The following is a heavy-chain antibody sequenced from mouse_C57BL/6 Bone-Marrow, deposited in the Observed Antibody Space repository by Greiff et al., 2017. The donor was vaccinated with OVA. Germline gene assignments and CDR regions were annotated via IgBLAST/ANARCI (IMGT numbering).Heavy chain of an antibody. J-gene: IGHJ3*01. CDR2: INPSTGGT. Sequence: VQLQQSGPELVKPGASVKISCKASGYSFTGYYMNWVKQSPEKSLEWIGEINPSTGGTTYNQKFKAKATLTVDKSSSTAYMQLKSLTSEDSAVDYCAWRQLRHQAWFAYWGQGTLVTVSA. CDR1: GYSFTGYY. D-gene: IGHD3-2*02. CDR3: AWRQLRHQAWFAY. V-gene: IGHV1-42*01.